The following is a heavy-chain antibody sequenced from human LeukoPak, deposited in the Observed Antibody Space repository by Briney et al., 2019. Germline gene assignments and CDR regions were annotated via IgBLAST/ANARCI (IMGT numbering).Heavy chain of an antibody. D-gene: IGHD6-6*01. Sequence: GESLKISCKASGYTFSTYWIGWVRQMPGKGLEWMGIIYPGDSDTRYSPSSQGQVTITADKYISTAYLQWSSLKASDTATYYCARRFSSSLGIDYWGQGTLVTVSS. CDR3: ARRFSSSLGIDY. V-gene: IGHV5-51*01. J-gene: IGHJ4*02. CDR2: IYPGDSDT. CDR1: GYTFSTYW.